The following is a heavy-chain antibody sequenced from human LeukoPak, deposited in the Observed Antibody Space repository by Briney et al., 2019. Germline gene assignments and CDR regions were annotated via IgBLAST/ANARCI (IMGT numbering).Heavy chain of an antibody. CDR1: GYTLTELS. Sequence: ASVEVSCKVSGYTLTELSMHWVRQAPGKGLEWMGGFDPEDGETIYAQKFQGRVTMTEDTSTDTAYMELSSLRSEDTAVYYCATDRVAKGAFDIWGQGTMVTVSS. J-gene: IGHJ3*02. V-gene: IGHV1-24*01. D-gene: IGHD3-3*01. CDR3: ATDRVAKGAFDI. CDR2: FDPEDGET.